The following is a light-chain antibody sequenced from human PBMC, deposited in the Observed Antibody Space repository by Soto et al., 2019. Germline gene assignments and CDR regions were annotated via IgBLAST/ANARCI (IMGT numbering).Light chain of an antibody. V-gene: IGKV3-15*01. CDR2: GAS. J-gene: IGKJ1*01. Sequence: EIVMTQSPATLSVSPGDRATISCRASQNISSNLAWYQQKPGQAPRVLIDGASTWATGIPARFSGSGSGTEFTLTISSLQSEDFAVYYCQQYNNWLWTFGQGTKVEIK. CDR3: QQYNNWLWT. CDR1: QNISSN.